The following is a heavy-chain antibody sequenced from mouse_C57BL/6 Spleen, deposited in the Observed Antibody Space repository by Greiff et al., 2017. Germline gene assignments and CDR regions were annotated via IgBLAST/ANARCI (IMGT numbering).Heavy chain of an antibody. CDR1: GYTFTSYW. J-gene: IGHJ3*01. CDR3: ARDEGYGTSLSWFAY. Sequence: QVQLQQPGAELVKPGASVKLSCKASGYTFTSYWMHWVKQRPGRGLEWIGRIDPNNGGTKYNEKFKSKATLTVDKPSSTAYMQLSSLTSEDSAVYYGARDEGYGTSLSWFAYWGQGTLVTVSA. V-gene: IGHV1-72*01. CDR2: IDPNNGGT. D-gene: IGHD1-1*01.